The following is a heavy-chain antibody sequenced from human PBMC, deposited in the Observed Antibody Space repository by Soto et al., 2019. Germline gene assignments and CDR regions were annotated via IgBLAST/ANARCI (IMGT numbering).Heavy chain of an antibody. CDR3: ARDVTRNHNCFDL. V-gene: IGHV4-31*02. Sequence: QVQLQESGPGLVKPSQTLSLTCTVSGGSLKSGGYYWSWIRQHPGRGLEWIGYIYYTGRTYYNPSLDSRVTFSVDTSKNQFSLKLSSVTAADTAVYYCARDVTRNHNCFDLWGHGTLVTVSS. CDR2: IYYTGRT. J-gene: IGHJ5*02. D-gene: IGHD1-1*01. CDR1: GGSLKSGGYY.